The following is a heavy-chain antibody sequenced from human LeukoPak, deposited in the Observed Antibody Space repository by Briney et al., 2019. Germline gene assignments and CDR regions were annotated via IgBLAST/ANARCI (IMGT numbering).Heavy chain of an antibody. CDR3: ARTPKIDAFDI. Sequence: GASVKVSCKASGYTFTSYDINWVRQATGQGLEWMGWMNPNSDNTGYARKFQGRVTITRNTSISTAYMELSSLRSEDTAVYYCARTPKIDAFDIWGQGTMVTVSS. CDR1: GYTFTSYD. V-gene: IGHV1-8*01. CDR2: MNPNSDNT. J-gene: IGHJ3*02.